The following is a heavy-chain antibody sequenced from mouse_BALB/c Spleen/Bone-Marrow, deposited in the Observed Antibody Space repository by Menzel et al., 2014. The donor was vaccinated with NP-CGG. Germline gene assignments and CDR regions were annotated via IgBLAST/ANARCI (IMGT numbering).Heavy chain of an antibody. D-gene: IGHD1-1*01. CDR2: INPNNGDT. CDR1: GYTFTDYY. CDR3: ARKSYYGSSYGYFDV. Sequence: SGPELVKPGASVKMSCKASGYTFTDYYMKWVKQSHGKSLEWIGDINPNNGDTFYDQKFKGKATLTVDKSSSTAYMQLNSLTSEDSAVYYCARKSYYGSSYGYFDVWGAGTTVTVSS. J-gene: IGHJ1*01. V-gene: IGHV1-26*01.